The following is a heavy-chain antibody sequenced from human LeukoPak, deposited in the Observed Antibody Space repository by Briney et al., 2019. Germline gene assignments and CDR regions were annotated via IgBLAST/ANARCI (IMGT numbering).Heavy chain of an antibody. CDR1: GFTFTNNA. Sequence: PGGSLRLSCAASGFTFTNNAMNWVRQAPGKGPEWVSGISYSGISTYYADSVTGRFTISRDSSKNTLYLQMNSLRAEDTAIYYCAKDVRFGLNYYYYYMDVWGKGAAVTVSS. J-gene: IGHJ6*03. CDR3: AKDVRFGLNYYYYYMDV. CDR2: ISYSGIST. D-gene: IGHD3/OR15-3a*01. V-gene: IGHV3-23*01.